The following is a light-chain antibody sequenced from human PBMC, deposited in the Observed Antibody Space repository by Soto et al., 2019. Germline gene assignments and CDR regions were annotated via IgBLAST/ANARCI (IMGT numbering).Light chain of an antibody. CDR3: QHRRSWPLT. CDR2: DAS. Sequence: EIVLTQSPATLSLSPGERATLSCRASQSVNSYLAWYQQKPGQAPRLLIYDASNRATGIPARFSGSGSGTDFTLTISRLEPEDSAVYYCQHRRSWPLTFGGGTKVEI. V-gene: IGKV3-11*01. J-gene: IGKJ4*01. CDR1: QSVNSY.